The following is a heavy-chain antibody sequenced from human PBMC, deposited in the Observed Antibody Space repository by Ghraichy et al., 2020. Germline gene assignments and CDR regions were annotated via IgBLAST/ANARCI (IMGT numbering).Heavy chain of an antibody. CDR3: ARAHKGSDSSGYYYY. V-gene: IGHV3-11*06. CDR1: GFTFSDYY. CDR2: ISSSSSYT. D-gene: IGHD3-22*01. Sequence: GGSLRLSCAASGFTFSDYYMSWIRQAPGKGLEWVSYISSSSSYTNYADSVKGRFTISRDNAKNSLYLQMNSLRAEDTAVYYCARAHKGSDSSGYYYYWGQGTLVTVSS. J-gene: IGHJ4*02.